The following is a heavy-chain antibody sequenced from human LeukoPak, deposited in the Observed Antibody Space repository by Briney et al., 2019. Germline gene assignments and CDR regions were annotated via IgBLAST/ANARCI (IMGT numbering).Heavy chain of an antibody. CDR1: GFTFSNYW. V-gene: IGHV3-7*01. J-gene: IGHJ3*01. CDR2: IKQDGSEK. D-gene: IGHD6-13*01. Sequence: EGSLRLSCAASGFTFSNYWMTWVRQAPGKGLEWVANIKQDGSEKYYVDSVKGRFTISRDNAENSLFLQMNNLRPEDTAVYYCASALIAARWGQGTMVTVSS. CDR3: ASALIAAR.